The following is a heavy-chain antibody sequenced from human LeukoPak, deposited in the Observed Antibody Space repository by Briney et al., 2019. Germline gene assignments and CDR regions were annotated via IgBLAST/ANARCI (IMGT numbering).Heavy chain of an antibody. Sequence: GGSLRLSCAASGFTVSSSFMSWVRQAPGKGLEWVPLIYRGGTTYVADSVKGRFTVSRDISKDTLYLQMNSLRAEGTALYYCARPRDDNSGYYISWGQGSLVTVSS. CDR1: GFTVSSSF. D-gene: IGHD6-19*01. V-gene: IGHV3-53*01. CDR2: IYRGGTT. CDR3: ARPRDDNSGYYIS. J-gene: IGHJ5*02.